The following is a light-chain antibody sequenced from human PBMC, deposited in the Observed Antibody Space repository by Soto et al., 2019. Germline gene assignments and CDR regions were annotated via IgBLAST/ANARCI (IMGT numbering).Light chain of an antibody. CDR2: GVT. V-gene: IGLV2-14*03. Sequence: QSALTQPTSVSGSPGQSITISCTGNHNDIGTYDYVSWYQQHPGRAPRLLIHGVTTRPSGISDRFSASKSGLTASLTISGLQPEDEPDYYCSSFTSNRIYVFGPGTKVTVL. CDR1: HNDIGTYDY. CDR3: SSFTSNRIYV. J-gene: IGLJ1*01.